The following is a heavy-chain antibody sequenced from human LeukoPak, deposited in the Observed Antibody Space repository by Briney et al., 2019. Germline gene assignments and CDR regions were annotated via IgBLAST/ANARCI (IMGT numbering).Heavy chain of an antibody. V-gene: IGHV4-61*01. CDR3: ARDFGENHYDSYAFDI. J-gene: IGHJ3*02. Sequence: SETLSLTCTVSGGSISSTSYSWGWIRQPPGKGLEWIGYIYYSGSTNYNPSLKSRVTISVDTSKNQFSLKLSSVTAADTAVYYCARDFGENHYDSYAFDIWGQGTMVTVSS. CDR1: GGSISSTSYS. D-gene: IGHD3-22*01. CDR2: IYYSGST.